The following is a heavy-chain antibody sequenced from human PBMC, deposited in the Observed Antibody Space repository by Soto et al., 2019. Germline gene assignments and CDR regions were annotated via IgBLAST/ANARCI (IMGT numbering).Heavy chain of an antibody. Sequence: SETLSLTCTVSGGSISSRNYYWGWIRQPPGKGLEWIGSMYYSGSPYHNPSLKSRVTISVDTSKNQFSLKLTSVTAADTAIYYCARLLYDRSGYYYFDLWGQGIPVNVSS. D-gene: IGHD3-22*01. J-gene: IGHJ4*02. V-gene: IGHV4-39*01. CDR1: GGSISSRNYY. CDR2: MYYSGSP. CDR3: ARLLYDRSGYYYFDL.